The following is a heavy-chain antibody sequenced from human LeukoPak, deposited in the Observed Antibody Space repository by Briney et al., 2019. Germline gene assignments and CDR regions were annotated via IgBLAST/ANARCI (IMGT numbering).Heavy chain of an antibody. V-gene: IGHV4-59*01. CDR2: IYYSGST. CDR1: GGSISSYY. Sequence: PSETLSLTCTVSGGSISSYYWSWIRQPPGKGLEWIGYIYYSGSTNYNPSLKSRVTISVDTSKNQFSLTLSSVTAADTAVYYCARVITYYYDSSGYYYEEGWFDPWGQGTLVTVSS. CDR3: ARVITYYYDSSGYYYEEGWFDP. J-gene: IGHJ5*02. D-gene: IGHD3-22*01.